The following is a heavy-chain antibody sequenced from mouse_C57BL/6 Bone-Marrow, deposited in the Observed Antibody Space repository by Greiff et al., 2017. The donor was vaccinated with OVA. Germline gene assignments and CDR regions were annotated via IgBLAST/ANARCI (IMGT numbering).Heavy chain of an antibody. V-gene: IGHV3-6*01. J-gene: IGHJ4*01. Sequence: ESGPGLVKPSQSLSLTCSVTGYSITSGYYWNWIRQFPGNKLEWMGYISYDGSNNYNPSLKNRISITRDTSKNQFFLKLNSVTTEDTATYYCAREDYDYGESAMDYWGQGTSVTVSS. CDR2: ISYDGSN. CDR3: AREDYDYGESAMDY. CDR1: GYSITSGYY. D-gene: IGHD2-4*01.